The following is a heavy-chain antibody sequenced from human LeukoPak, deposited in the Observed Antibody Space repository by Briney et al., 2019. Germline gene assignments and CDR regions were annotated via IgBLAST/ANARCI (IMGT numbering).Heavy chain of an antibody. CDR1: GGTFNTYA. Sequence: PVKVSCTSSGGTFNTYAVSWVREAPGHGLEWMGGILAGFGTGNYAQKCPGRVTITTDETTSTVYMELSSLTSEDTAIYYCARGKFGTCSSTSCPFDYWGKGTLVTVSS. J-gene: IGHJ4*02. V-gene: IGHV1-69*05. CDR3: ARGKFGTCSSTSCPFDY. CDR2: ILAGFGTG. D-gene: IGHD2-2*01.